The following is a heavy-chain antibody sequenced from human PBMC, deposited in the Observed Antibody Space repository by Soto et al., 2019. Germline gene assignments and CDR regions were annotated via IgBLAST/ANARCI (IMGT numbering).Heavy chain of an antibody. Sequence: PGGSLRLSCAASGFTVSSNYITWVRQAPGKGLEWVSVIYSGGSTYYADSVKGRFTISRDNSKNTVYLQMNSLRAEDTAVYYCARDPTHRQWLSTWGQGTPVTVSS. J-gene: IGHJ5*02. CDR1: GFTVSSNY. V-gene: IGHV3-66*01. D-gene: IGHD6-19*01. CDR3: ARDPTHRQWLST. CDR2: IYSGGST.